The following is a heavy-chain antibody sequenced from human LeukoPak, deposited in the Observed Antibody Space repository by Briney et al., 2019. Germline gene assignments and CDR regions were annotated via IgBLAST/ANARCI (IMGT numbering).Heavy chain of an antibody. Sequence: AGGSLRLSCAASGFTFSGSAMHWVRQASGKGLEWVGRIRSKANSYATAYAASVKGRFTISRDDSKNTAYLQMNSLKTEDTAVYYCTRLYYDILTAPPNWGQGTLVTVSS. CDR3: TRLYYDILTAPPN. CDR2: IRSKANSYAT. D-gene: IGHD3-9*01. J-gene: IGHJ4*02. V-gene: IGHV3-73*01. CDR1: GFTFSGSA.